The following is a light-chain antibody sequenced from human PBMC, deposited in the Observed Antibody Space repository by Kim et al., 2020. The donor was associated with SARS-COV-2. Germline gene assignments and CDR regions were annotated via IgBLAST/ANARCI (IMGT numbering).Light chain of an antibody. J-gene: IGKJ1*01. V-gene: IGKV3-11*01. Sequence: EVVLTQSPATLSLSPGETATLSCRASQTVIDYLAWYQQKPGQAPRLLIYDASHRATGIPARFSGSGSGTDFTLTISGLESEDSAVYYCQQRSNWPRTFGQGTKVDIK. CDR3: QQRSNWPRT. CDR2: DAS. CDR1: QTVIDY.